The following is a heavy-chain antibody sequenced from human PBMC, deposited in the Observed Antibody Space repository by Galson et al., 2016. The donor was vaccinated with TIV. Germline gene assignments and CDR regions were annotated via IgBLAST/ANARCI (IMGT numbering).Heavy chain of an antibody. CDR1: GYTFTSYG. Sequence: SVKVSCKASGYTFTSYGISWVRQAPGQGLEWLGWISAYNGNTNYAQKLQGRVTMTTDTSTSTAYMELRSLRSDDTAVYYCARAPYGENWYFGLWGRGTLVTVSS. J-gene: IGHJ2*01. CDR3: ARAPYGENWYFGL. CDR2: ISAYNGNT. V-gene: IGHV1-18*04. D-gene: IGHD3-10*01.